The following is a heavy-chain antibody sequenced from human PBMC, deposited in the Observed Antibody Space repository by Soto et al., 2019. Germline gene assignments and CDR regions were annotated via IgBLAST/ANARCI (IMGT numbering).Heavy chain of an antibody. CDR2: ISGSGGST. CDR3: AKDGVGSYIVVVVANLGY. J-gene: IGHJ4*02. CDR1: GFTFSSYA. V-gene: IGHV3-23*01. Sequence: GGSLRLSCAASGFTFSSYAMSWVRQAPGKGLEWVSAISGSGGSTYYADSVKGRFTISRDNSKNTLYLQMNSLRAEDTAVYYCAKDGVGSYIVVVVANLGYWGQGTLVTVSS. D-gene: IGHD2-15*01.